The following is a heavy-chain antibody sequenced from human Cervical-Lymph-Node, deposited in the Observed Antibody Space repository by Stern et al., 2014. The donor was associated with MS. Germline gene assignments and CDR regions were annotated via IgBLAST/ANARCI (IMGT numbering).Heavy chain of an antibody. CDR2: IYYSENT. D-gene: IGHD5-12*01. J-gene: IGHJ4*02. CDR1: GGSISTYY. CDR3: ARDDGYSGYDS. Sequence: QVQPGQSGPGLVKPSETLSLTCLISGGSISTYYWSWVRQAPGKGLEWIGYIYYSENTNYNPSLKSRVAMSVDTSKSQFSLKLGSVTAADTDVYYCARDDGYSGYDSWGQGTLVTVSS. V-gene: IGHV4-59*01.